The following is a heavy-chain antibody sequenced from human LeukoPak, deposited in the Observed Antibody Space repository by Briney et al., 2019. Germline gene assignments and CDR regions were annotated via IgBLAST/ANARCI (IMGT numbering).Heavy chain of an antibody. CDR3: ARGGHGITMVRGDFDY. D-gene: IGHD3-10*01. Sequence: GASVKVSCKASGYTFTSYAISWVRQAPGQGLEWMGWISAYNGNTNYAQKLQGRVTMTTDTSTSTAYMELRSLRSDDTAVYYCARGGHGITMVRGDFDYWGQGTLVTVSS. J-gene: IGHJ4*02. CDR2: ISAYNGNT. V-gene: IGHV1-18*04. CDR1: GYTFTSYA.